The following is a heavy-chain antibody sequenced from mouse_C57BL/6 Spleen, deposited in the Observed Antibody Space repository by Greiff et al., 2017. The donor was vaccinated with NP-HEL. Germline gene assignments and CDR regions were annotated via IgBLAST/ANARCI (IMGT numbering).Heavy chain of an antibody. D-gene: IGHD4-1*01. Sequence: VQLQQSGPELVKPGASVKISCKASGYAFSCSWMNWVKQRPGKGLEWIGRIYPGDGDTNYNGKFKGKATLTADKSSSTAYMQLSSLTSEDSAVYFCARSGTGTAFAYWGQGTLVTVSA. J-gene: IGHJ3*01. V-gene: IGHV1-82*01. CDR3: ARSGTGTAFAY. CDR2: IYPGDGDT. CDR1: GYAFSCSW.